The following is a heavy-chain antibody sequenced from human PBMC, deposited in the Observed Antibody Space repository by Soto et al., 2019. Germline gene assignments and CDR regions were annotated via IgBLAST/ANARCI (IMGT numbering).Heavy chain of an antibody. D-gene: IGHD6-13*01. CDR3: AKDRRPGIAAAGTMSGMDV. V-gene: IGHV3-23*01. CDR2: ISGSGGST. Sequence: PGGSLRLSCAASGFTFSSYAMSWVRQAPGKGLEWVSAISGSGGSTYYADSVKGRFTISRDNSKNTLYLQMNSLRAEDTAVYYCAKDRRPGIAAAGTMSGMDVWGQGTTVTVSS. J-gene: IGHJ6*02. CDR1: GFTFSSYA.